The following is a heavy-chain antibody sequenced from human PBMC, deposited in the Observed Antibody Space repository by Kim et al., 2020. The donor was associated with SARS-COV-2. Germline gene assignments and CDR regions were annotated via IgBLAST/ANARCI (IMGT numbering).Heavy chain of an antibody. CDR3: AKDLYYYGSGSYYNGPPVDY. D-gene: IGHD3-10*01. J-gene: IGHJ4*02. Sequence: GGSLRLSCAASGFTFSSYAMSWVRQAPGKGLEWVSAISGSGGSTYYADSVKGRFTISRDNSKNTLYLQMNSLRAEDTAVYYCAKDLYYYGSGSYYNGPPVDYWGQGTLVTVSS. CDR1: GFTFSSYA. CDR2: ISGSGGST. V-gene: IGHV3-23*01.